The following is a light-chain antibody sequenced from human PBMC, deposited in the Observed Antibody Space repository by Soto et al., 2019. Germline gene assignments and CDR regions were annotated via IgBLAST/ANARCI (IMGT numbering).Light chain of an antibody. J-gene: IGLJ1*01. Sequence: QSALTQPASVSGSPGQSITISCSGTSSDIGNYDYVAWYQQFPGKTPKLMIYGVSSRPSGVSSRFSGSKSGNTASLTISGLQAEDEADYYCISYTGSSTAYVFGSGTKLTVL. V-gene: IGLV2-14*01. CDR3: ISYTGSSTAYV. CDR1: SSDIGNYDY. CDR2: GVS.